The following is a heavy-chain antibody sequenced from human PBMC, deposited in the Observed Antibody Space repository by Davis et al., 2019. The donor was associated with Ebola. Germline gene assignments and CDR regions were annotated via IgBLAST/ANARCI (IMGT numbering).Heavy chain of an antibody. CDR2: ISGSGGST. V-gene: IGHV3-23*01. Sequence: PGGSLRLSCAASGSTFSSHAMSWARQAPGKGLEWVPAISGSGGSTYYADPVKGRFTTSRDNTRNTLYLQMNSLKAEDTAVYYCAKSFSGYDSFDYWGQGTLVTVSS. D-gene: IGHD5-12*01. CDR3: AKSFSGYDSFDY. CDR1: GSTFSSHA. J-gene: IGHJ4*02.